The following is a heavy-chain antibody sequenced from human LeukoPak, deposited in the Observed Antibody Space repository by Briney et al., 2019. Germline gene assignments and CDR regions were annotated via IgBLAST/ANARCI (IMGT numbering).Heavy chain of an antibody. J-gene: IGHJ4*02. D-gene: IGHD3-10*01. V-gene: IGHV4-59*11. CDR2: IYYSGST. Sequence: SETLSLTCTVSGGSISSHYWSWIRQPPGKGLEWIGYIYYSGSTNYNPSLKSRVTISVDTSKNQFSLKLSSVTAADTAVYYCARGPRRGIYYGSWSKGGYFDYWGQGTLVTVSS. CDR1: GGSISSHY. CDR3: ARGPRRGIYYGSWSKGGYFDY.